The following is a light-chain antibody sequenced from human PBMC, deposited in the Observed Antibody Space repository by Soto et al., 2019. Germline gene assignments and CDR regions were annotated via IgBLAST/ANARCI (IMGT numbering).Light chain of an antibody. CDR3: QQYGSSPLFT. Sequence: EIVLTQSPGTLSLSPGERATLSCRASQSVSSSYLAWYQQKPGQAPRLLIYGASSRATGIQDRFSGRGSGTDFSLTISRLETEDSAVYYCQQYGSSPLFTFGPGTKVDIK. CDR1: QSVSSSY. J-gene: IGKJ3*01. V-gene: IGKV3-20*01. CDR2: GAS.